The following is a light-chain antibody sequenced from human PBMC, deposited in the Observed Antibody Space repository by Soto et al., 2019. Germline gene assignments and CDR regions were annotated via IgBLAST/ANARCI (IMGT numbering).Light chain of an antibody. CDR1: SSDVGGYNY. CDR2: EVS. J-gene: IGLJ3*02. CDR3: TSFTTISTWV. V-gene: IGLV2-14*01. Sequence: QSALTQPASVSGSPGQSITISCTGTSSDVGGYNYVSWFQQHPGKAPKLKIYEVSNRPSGVSNRFSGSKSGNTASLTISELQAEDEADYYCTSFTTISTWVFGGATKVTVL.